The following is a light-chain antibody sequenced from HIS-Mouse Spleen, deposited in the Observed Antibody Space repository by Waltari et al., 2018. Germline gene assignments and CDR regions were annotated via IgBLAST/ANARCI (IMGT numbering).Light chain of an antibody. V-gene: IGLV2-11*01. CDR3: CSYAGSYTYV. CDR1: SSDVGCYNY. Sequence: QSALTQPRSVSGSPGQSVTISCTGTSSDVGCYNYSSWDQPHPGKAPKLMIYDVSKRPSGVPDRFSGSKSGNTASLTTSGLQAEDEADYYCCSYAGSYTYVFGTGTKVTVL. CDR2: DVS. J-gene: IGLJ1*01.